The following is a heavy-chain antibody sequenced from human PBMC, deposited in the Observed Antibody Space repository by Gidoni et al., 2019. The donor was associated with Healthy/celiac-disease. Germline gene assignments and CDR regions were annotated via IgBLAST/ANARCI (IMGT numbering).Heavy chain of an antibody. CDR2: INHSGST. CDR3: ARWVLIFGVLNAFDI. J-gene: IGHJ3*02. V-gene: IGHV4-34*01. CDR1: GGSFSGYY. D-gene: IGHD3-3*01. Sequence: QVQLQQWGAGLLKPSETLSLPCAVYGGSFSGYYWSWIRQPPGKGLEWIGEINHSGSTNYNPSLKSRVTISVDTSKNQFSLKLSSVTAADTAVYYCARWVLIFGVLNAFDIWGQGTMVTVSS.